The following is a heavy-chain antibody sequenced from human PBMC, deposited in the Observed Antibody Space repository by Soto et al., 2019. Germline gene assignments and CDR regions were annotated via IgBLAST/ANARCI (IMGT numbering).Heavy chain of an antibody. Sequence: ETLSLTCTVSGGSISSSDYYWGWIRQPPGKGLEWIGSIYYSGITYYNPSLKSRVTISVDTSKNQFSLKLSSVTAADTAVYYCARAQYGSGSRFDYWGQGILVTVS. D-gene: IGHD3-10*01. CDR1: GGSISSSDYY. CDR2: IYYSGIT. V-gene: IGHV4-39*01. J-gene: IGHJ4*02. CDR3: ARAQYGSGSRFDY.